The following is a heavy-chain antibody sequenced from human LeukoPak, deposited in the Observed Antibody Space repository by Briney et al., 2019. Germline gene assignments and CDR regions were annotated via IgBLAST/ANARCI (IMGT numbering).Heavy chain of an antibody. V-gene: IGHV3-73*01. Sequence: GGSRGLSCAPSGFTPSDSAIHWVRQASGKGLEWVGLIDRPAKSYATAYGASVGGRFAISRDDSKNTAYLQMDSLKTEDTALYYCTRDRGTYNWLDPWGQGTLVTVSS. CDR2: IDRPAKSYAT. D-gene: IGHD1-26*01. CDR3: TRDRGTYNWLDP. CDR1: GFTPSDSA. J-gene: IGHJ5*02.